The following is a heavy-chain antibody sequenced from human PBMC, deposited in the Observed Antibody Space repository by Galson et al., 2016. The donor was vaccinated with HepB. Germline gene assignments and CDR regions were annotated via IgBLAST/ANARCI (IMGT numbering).Heavy chain of an antibody. J-gene: IGHJ4*02. V-gene: IGHV3-15*01. CDR3: ATVYRVATPAFDY. CDR2: IKSNSDGGTT. Sequence: SLRLSCAASGFAFRVAWMSWVRQAPGKGLEWVGRIKSNSDGGTTDYAAPVKGRFTISRDDSKNTLHLQINTLITEDTAVYYCATVYRVATPAFDYWGPGTLVTVSS. D-gene: IGHD5/OR15-5a*01. CDR1: GFAFRVAW.